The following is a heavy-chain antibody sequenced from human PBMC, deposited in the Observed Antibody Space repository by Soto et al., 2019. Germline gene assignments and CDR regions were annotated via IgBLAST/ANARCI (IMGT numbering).Heavy chain of an antibody. CDR3: ARDKITGLFDY. D-gene: IGHD2-8*02. Sequence: SETLSLTCAVYGGSFIGYSWTWILQPPGTGLEWIGEINHTGSTNYNPSLKSRVTISVDTSKNQFSLKLTSVTAADTAVYYCARDKITGLFDYWGQGTLVTVS. J-gene: IGHJ4*02. CDR2: INHTGST. CDR1: GGSFIGYS. V-gene: IGHV4-34*01.